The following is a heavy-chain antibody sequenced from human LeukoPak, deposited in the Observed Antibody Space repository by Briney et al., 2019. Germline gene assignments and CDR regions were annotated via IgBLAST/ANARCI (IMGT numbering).Heavy chain of an antibody. V-gene: IGHV3-30*18. D-gene: IGHD3-10*01. CDR2: ISYDGSNK. CDR3: AKDPAVVWFGSHPDY. J-gene: IGHJ4*02. Sequence: PGGSLRLSCAASGFTFSSYGMHWVRQAPGKGLEWVAVISYDGSNKYYADSVKGRFTISRDNSKNTPYLQMNSLRAEDTAVYYCAKDPAVVWFGSHPDYWGQGTLVTVSS. CDR1: GFTFSSYG.